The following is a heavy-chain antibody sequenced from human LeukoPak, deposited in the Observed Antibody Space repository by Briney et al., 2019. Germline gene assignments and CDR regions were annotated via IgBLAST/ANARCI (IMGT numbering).Heavy chain of an antibody. D-gene: IGHD3-22*01. V-gene: IGHV3-21*01. CDR2: ISSSSSYI. Sequence: PGGSLRLSCAASGFTFSSYSMNWVRQAPGKGLEWVSSISSSSSYIYYADSVKGRFTISRDNAKNSLYLQMNSLRAEDTAVYYCARALTYYYDSSGLNYWGQGTLVTVSS. CDR3: ARALTYYYDSSGLNY. CDR1: GFTFSSYS. J-gene: IGHJ4*02.